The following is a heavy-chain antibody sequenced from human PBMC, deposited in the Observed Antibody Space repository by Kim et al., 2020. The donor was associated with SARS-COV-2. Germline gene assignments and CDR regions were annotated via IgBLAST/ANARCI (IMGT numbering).Heavy chain of an antibody. J-gene: IGHJ5*02. CDR2: TLYRSEWYN. CDR1: GDCLSRNSAA. CDR3: VGGGGWNT. Sequence: SQTLSLTCAISGDCLSRNSAAWNWHRQSPSRGCEWVGRTLYRSEWYNVYGVSVKSRITINPDTSKNQFSLPLISVTPEDTAVYYCVGGGGWNTWGQGTLVTVSS. V-gene: IGHV6-1*01. D-gene: IGHD6-19*01.